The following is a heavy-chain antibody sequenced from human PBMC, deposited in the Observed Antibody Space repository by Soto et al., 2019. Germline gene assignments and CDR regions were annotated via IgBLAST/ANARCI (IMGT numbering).Heavy chain of an antibody. CDR3: ATSEGRDGYSFDY. D-gene: IGHD5-12*01. Sequence: SVQCSCKASGVTFYRHDMRWVRHAPGQGLEWMGGIIPMFGTPHYAEKSQDRVTITADESTGTAYLELSSLTSEDTAVYYCATSEGRDGYSFDYWGPGTLVTVSS. V-gene: IGHV1-69*13. CDR1: GVTFYRHD. J-gene: IGHJ4*02. CDR2: IIPMFGTP.